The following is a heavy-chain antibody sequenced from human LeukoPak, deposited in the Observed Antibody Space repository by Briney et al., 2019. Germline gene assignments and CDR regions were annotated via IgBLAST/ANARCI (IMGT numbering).Heavy chain of an antibody. CDR1: GGSFSGYY. V-gene: IGHV4-34*01. CDR2: ITHSGST. CDR3: ARGRITMVRGGHTRSHLKRAPFDY. J-gene: IGHJ4*02. Sequence: SETLSLTCAVYGGSFSGYYWSWIRQTLRKGLEWSGEITHSGSTNYNPSLKSRVTISVDTSKNQFSLKLSSVTAADTAVYYCARGRITMVRGGHTRSHLKRAPFDYWGQGTLVTVSS. D-gene: IGHD3-10*01.